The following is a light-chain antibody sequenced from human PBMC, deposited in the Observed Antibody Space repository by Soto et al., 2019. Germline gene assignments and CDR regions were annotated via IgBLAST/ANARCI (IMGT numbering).Light chain of an antibody. J-gene: IGKJ2*01. Sequence: EIVLTQSPGTLSLSPGERVILSCRASQSLSSTYLAWYQQKPGQAPRLLIYGVSSRATGIPDRFSGSGSGTDFTLTISRLEPEDFAVYYCQHYGNSPYTFGQGTKLEI. CDR3: QHYGNSPYT. V-gene: IGKV3-20*01. CDR1: QSLSSTY. CDR2: GVS.